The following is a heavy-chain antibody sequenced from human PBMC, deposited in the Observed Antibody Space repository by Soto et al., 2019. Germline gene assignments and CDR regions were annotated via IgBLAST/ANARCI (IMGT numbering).Heavy chain of an antibody. CDR3: ARDPAENCSSTSCYTYYYYGMDV. J-gene: IGHJ6*02. CDR1: GGTFSSYA. Sequence: SVKVSCKASGGTFSSYAISWVRQAPGQGLEWMGGIIPIFGTANYAQKFQGRVTITADESTSTAYMELSSLRSEDTAVYYCARDPAENCSSTSCYTYYYYGMDVWGQGTTVTVS. V-gene: IGHV1-69*13. CDR2: IIPIFGTA. D-gene: IGHD2-2*02.